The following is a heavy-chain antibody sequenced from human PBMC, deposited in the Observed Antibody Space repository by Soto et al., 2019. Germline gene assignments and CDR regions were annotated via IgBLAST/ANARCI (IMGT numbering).Heavy chain of an antibody. J-gene: IGHJ4*02. CDR1: GFTFDDYA. CDR3: EKEGCGYYFDY. D-gene: IGHD3-22*01. Sequence: EVQLVESGGGLVQPGRSLRLSCAASGFTFDDYAMHWVRQAPGKGLEWVSGISWNSGSIGYADSVKGRFTISRDNAKNSMYLQMNSLRAEDTALYYCEKEGCGYYFDYWGQGTLVTVSS. CDR2: ISWNSGSI. V-gene: IGHV3-9*01.